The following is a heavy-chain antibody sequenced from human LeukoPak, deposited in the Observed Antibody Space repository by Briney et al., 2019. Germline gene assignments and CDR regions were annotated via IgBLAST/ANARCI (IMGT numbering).Heavy chain of an antibody. D-gene: IGHD3-3*01. CDR1: GFTFSRHG. CDR2: ISNDGSRK. J-gene: IGHJ4*02. V-gene: IGHV3-30*03. Sequence: GGSLRLSCGASGFTFSRHGMHWVRQAPGKGLEWVAIISNDGSRKYYAHSVEGRFTISRGNSKNTLYLQMDSLRAEDTAVYYCARDRAWNYFDYWGQGTLVTVSS. CDR3: ARDRAWNYFDY.